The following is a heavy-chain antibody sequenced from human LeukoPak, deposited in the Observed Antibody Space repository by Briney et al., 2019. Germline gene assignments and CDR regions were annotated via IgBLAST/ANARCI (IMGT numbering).Heavy chain of an antibody. J-gene: IGHJ2*01. CDR3: ARVTVGGNVACWYFDL. Sequence: SETLSVTCGVAGGSFTASYWSWIRQSPGKGLEWIGEIHHAGDTNYNPSLKSRVTISLDIYRAQFSLNLKSVTAADTAVYYCARVTVGGNVACWYFDLWGRGTLVTVSS. CDR1: GGSFTASY. V-gene: IGHV4-34*01. CDR2: IHHAGDT. D-gene: IGHD4-23*01.